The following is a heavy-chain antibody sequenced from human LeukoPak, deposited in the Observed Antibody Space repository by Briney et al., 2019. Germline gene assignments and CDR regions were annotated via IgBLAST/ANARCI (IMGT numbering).Heavy chain of an antibody. V-gene: IGHV1-8*01. CDR2: MYPNSDNT. CDR1: GYTFTSYD. D-gene: IGHD3-3*01. CDR3: ARAKKQILAYGMDV. Sequence: GASVKVSCKASGYTFTSYDINWVRQATGQGLEWMGWMYPNSDNTGYAQKFQGRVTMTRNTSISTAYMELSSLRSEDTAVYYCARAKKQILAYGMDVWGQGTTVTVSS. J-gene: IGHJ6*02.